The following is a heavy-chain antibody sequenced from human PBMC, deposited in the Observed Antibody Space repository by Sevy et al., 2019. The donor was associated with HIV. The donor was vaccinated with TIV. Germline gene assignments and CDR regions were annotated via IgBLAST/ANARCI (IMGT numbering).Heavy chain of an antibody. J-gene: IGHJ4*02. V-gene: IGHV3-21*01. CDR3: ARDALSGTSAY. Sequence: VGSLRLSCAASGFTFSAYVMNWVRQGPGKGLEWVSSISSSGRYIYYADSVQGRFTISRDNAEDSLYLQMNNLRAEDTAVYYCARDALSGTSAYWGQGTLVTVSS. D-gene: IGHD1-7*01. CDR2: ISSSGRYI. CDR1: GFTFSAYV.